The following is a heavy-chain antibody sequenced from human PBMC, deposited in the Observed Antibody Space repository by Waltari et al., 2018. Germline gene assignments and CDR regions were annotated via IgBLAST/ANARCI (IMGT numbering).Heavy chain of an antibody. CDR3: ARESSSFSNYISYGMDV. D-gene: IGHD4-4*01. CDR1: GFSFRSYW. CDR2: IKQDGSEQ. Sequence: EVQLVESGGGLVQPGGSLRLSCVASGFSFRSYWMTWVRKTPGKGLEGVANIKQDGSEQNYVDAVKGRFTIARDNANNSLHLQMHSLRAEDTAVYSCARESSSFSNYISYGMDVWGQGTTVTVAS. J-gene: IGHJ6*02. V-gene: IGHV3-7*01.